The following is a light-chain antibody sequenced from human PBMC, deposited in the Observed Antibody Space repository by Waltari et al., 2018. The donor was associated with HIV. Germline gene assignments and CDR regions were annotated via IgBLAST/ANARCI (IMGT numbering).Light chain of an antibody. Sequence: EIVMTQYPATLSVSPGERATLSCRASQSISNSLAWYQQKPGQAPRLLIYGASTRSPGIPARFSGSGSGTEFTLTISSLQSEDFAVYYCQQYNNWPPRTFGQGTKLEIK. J-gene: IGKJ2*01. CDR1: QSISNS. CDR3: QQYNNWPPRT. CDR2: GAS. V-gene: IGKV3-15*01.